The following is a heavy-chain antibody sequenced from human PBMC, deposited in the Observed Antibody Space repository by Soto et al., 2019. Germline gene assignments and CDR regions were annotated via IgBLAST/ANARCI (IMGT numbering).Heavy chain of an antibody. J-gene: IGHJ4*02. V-gene: IGHV3-23*01. CDR2: ISGSGGST. CDR1: GFTFTSYA. Sequence: GGSLRLSCGASGFTFTSYAMSWVRQAPGKGLEWVSAISGSGGSTYYADSVKGRFTISRDNSKNTLYLQMNSLRAEDTAVYYCAKDRYDILTGPNHLDYWGQGTLVTVSS. D-gene: IGHD3-9*01. CDR3: AKDRYDILTGPNHLDY.